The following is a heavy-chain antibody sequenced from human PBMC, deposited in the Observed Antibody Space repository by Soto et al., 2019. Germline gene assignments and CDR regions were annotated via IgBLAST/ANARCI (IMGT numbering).Heavy chain of an antibody. CDR2: ISGSGGST. J-gene: IGHJ5*02. CDR3: AKVGARTTVTTRGFDP. Sequence: GGPLRLSCAASGFTFSSYAMSWVRQAPGKGLERVSAISGSGGSTYYADSVKGRFTISRDNSKNTLYLQMNSLRAEDTAVYYCAKVGARTTVTTRGFDPWGQGTLVTVSS. CDR1: GFTFSSYA. V-gene: IGHV3-23*01. D-gene: IGHD4-17*01.